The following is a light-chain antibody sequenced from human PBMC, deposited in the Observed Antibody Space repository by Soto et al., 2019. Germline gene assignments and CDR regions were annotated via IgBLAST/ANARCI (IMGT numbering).Light chain of an antibody. CDR1: QIIKIY. CDR2: AVS. CDR3: QQSYNDPRT. Sequence: DIQMTQSPSSLSASVGDRVTITCRASQIIKIYLSWYLQKPGKAPSLLISAVSRRRSGVPPRFSGSGSGTDFSLTISSLQPEDFGTYYCQQSYNDPRTFGQGTKVDVK. J-gene: IGKJ1*01. V-gene: IGKV1-39*01.